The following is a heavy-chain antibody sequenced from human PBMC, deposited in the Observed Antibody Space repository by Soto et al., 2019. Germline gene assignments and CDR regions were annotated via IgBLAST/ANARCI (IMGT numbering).Heavy chain of an antibody. CDR1: GYKFTSNG. D-gene: IGHD6-6*01. Sequence: GGSLKISCKGSGYKFTSNGIGWVRQKPGKGLEWMGLIYPGDSDIRYSPSFEGQVTISADKSTSTAYLQWSSLKASDTAMYYCARSQALDSWGQGTQVTVSS. CDR2: IYPGDSDI. J-gene: IGHJ4*02. CDR3: ARSQALDS. V-gene: IGHV5-51*01.